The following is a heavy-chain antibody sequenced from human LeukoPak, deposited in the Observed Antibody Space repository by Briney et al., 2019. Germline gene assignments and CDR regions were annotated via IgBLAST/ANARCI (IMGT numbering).Heavy chain of an antibody. J-gene: IGHJ6*03. CDR2: ISAYNGNT. CDR1: GYTFTSYG. V-gene: IGHV1-18*01. CDR3: ARVAVAAPYYYYYMDV. Sequence: ASVKISCKASGYTFTSYGISWVRQAPGQGLEWMGWISAYNGNTNYAQKLQGRVTMTTDTSTSTAYMELRSLRSDDTAVYYCARVAVAAPYYYYYMDVWGKGTTVTVSS. D-gene: IGHD6-19*01.